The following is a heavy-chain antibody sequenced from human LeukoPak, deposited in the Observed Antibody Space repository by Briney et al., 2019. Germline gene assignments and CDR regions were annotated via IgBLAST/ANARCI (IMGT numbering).Heavy chain of an antibody. J-gene: IGHJ4*02. CDR2: ISTYNGDT. D-gene: IGHD1-26*01. CDR1: GYTFTSYG. Sequence: GVSVKVSCKASGYTFTSYGISWVRQAPGQGLEWMGWISTYNGDTNYAQKLQGRVTMTTDTFTSTAYMELRSLRSDDTAVYYCARDSWYSGSYRPFDYWGQGTLVTVSS. CDR3: ARDSWYSGSYRPFDY. V-gene: IGHV1-18*01.